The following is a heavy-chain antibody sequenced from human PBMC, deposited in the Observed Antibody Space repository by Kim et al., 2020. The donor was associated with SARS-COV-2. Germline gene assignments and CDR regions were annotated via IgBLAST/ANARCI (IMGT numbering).Heavy chain of an antibody. D-gene: IGHD5-12*01. J-gene: IGHJ4*02. CDR2: ISYDGSNK. CDR3: ARGEGLVAHSTFDY. Sequence: GGSLRLSCAASGFTFSSYGMHWVRQAPGKGLEWVAVISYDGSNKYYADSVKGRFTISRDNSKNTLYLQMNSLRAEDTAVYYCARGEGLVAHSTFDYWGQG. V-gene: IGHV3-33*05. CDR1: GFTFSSYG.